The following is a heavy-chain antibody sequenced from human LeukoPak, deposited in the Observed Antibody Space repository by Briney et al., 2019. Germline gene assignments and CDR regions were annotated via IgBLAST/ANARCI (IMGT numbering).Heavy chain of an antibody. D-gene: IGHD5-18*01. CDR1: GGPISSGGFY. Sequence: PSQTLSLTCTVSGGPISSGGFYWSWIRQHPGKGLEWLGYIYYSGTTYYNPSLKSRVTFSVDTSKNQFSLKLNPVTAADTALYYCARGTTDGYSYGRFDYWGQGTLVTVSS. V-gene: IGHV4-31*03. CDR3: ARGTTDGYSYGRFDY. CDR2: IYYSGTT. J-gene: IGHJ4*02.